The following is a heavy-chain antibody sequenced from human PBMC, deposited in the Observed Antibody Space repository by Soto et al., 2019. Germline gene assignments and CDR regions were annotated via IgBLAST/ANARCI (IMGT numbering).Heavy chain of an antibody. CDR2: IIPIFGTA. V-gene: IGHV1-69*13. CDR1: GGTVSSYA. D-gene: IGHD5-12*01. CDR3: ARVRRDGYNDY. J-gene: IGHJ4*02. Sequence: SVKVSCKASGGTVSSYAISCVRQAPGQVLEWMGGIIPIFGTANYAQKFQGRVTITADESTSTAYMELSSLRSEDTAVYYCARVRRDGYNDYWGQGTLVTVSS.